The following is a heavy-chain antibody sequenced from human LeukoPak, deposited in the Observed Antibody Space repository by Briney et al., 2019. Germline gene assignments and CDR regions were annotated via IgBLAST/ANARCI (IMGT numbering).Heavy chain of an antibody. V-gene: IGHV3-30*18. Sequence: GGSLRLSCAASGFTFSSYGMHWVRQAPGKGLEWVAVISYDGNNKYYADSVKGRFTISRYNSKNTLYLQMNSLRAEDTAVYYCAKEGDVDTGSLDYWGQGTLVTVSS. CDR1: GFTFSSYG. CDR2: ISYDGNNK. J-gene: IGHJ4*02. CDR3: AKEGDVDTGSLDY. D-gene: IGHD5-18*01.